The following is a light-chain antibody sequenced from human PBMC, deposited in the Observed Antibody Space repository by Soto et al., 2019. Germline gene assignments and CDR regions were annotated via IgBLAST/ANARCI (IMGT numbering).Light chain of an antibody. V-gene: IGKV3-20*01. Sequence: DIVLPQSPGTLSFAPGERAPLSCRASQSVSSGHLAWYQQKPGQAPRLLIYGASSRATGIPDRFSGSGSGTDFTLTISRLEPEDFAVYYCQQYGSLPTTFGQGTRLEIK. CDR1: QSVSSGH. CDR2: GAS. J-gene: IGKJ5*01. CDR3: QQYGSLPTT.